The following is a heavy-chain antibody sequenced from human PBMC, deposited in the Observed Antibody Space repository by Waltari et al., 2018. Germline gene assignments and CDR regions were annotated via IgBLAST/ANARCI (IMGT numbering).Heavy chain of an antibody. CDR2: ISGRALTT. CDR3: AKAGGIAAAEFQFDF. Sequence: EVQLLESGGGLVQPGGSLRLSCAASGFTFISYAMTWVRQGPGKGLEGVSSISGRALTTFYADSGKGRFSVSRDNSKNTLYLQINGLRADDTAVYYCAKAGGIAAAEFQFDFWGRGTLVTVSS. D-gene: IGHD6-13*01. J-gene: IGHJ4*02. V-gene: IGHV3-23*01. CDR1: GFTFISYA.